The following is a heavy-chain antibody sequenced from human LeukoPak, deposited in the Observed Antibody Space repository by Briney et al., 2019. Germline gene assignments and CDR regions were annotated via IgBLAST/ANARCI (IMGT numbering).Heavy chain of an antibody. J-gene: IGHJ4*02. D-gene: IGHD2/OR15-2a*01. Sequence: SETLSLTCTVSGGSISSYYWSWIRQPPGKGLEWIGYIYYSGSTNYNPSLKSRVTILVDTSKNQFSLKLSSVTAADTAVYYCARVLSWDFDYWGQGTLVTVSS. CDR2: IYYSGST. CDR3: ARVLSWDFDY. CDR1: GGSISSYY. V-gene: IGHV4-59*01.